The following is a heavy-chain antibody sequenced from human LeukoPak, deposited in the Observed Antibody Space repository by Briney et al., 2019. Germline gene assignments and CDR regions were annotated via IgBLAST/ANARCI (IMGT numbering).Heavy chain of an antibody. CDR1: GFTFSSYW. CDR3: ARARWGVVVVAASVPPPRANWFDP. CDR2: INSDGSST. Sequence: GGSLRLSCAASGFTFSSYWMHWVRQAPGKGLVWVSRINSDGSSTSYADSVKGRFTISRDNAKNTLYLQMNSLRAEDTAVYYCARARWGVVVVAASVPPPRANWFDPWGQGTLVTVSS. V-gene: IGHV3-74*01. J-gene: IGHJ5*02. D-gene: IGHD2-15*01.